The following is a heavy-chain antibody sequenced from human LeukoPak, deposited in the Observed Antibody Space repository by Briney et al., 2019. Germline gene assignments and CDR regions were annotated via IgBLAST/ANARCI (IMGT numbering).Heavy chain of an antibody. V-gene: IGHV3-7*01. J-gene: IGHJ4*02. CDR1: GFTFSSYW. D-gene: IGHD3-22*01. CDR2: IKQDGSEK. Sequence: GGSLRLSCAASGFTFSSYWMSWVRQAPGKGLEWVANIKQDGSEKYYVDSVKGRFTISRDNAKNSLYLQMNSLRAEDTAVYYCARDLYYYDSSGYYKFDYWGQGTLVTVYS. CDR3: ARDLYYYDSSGYYKFDY.